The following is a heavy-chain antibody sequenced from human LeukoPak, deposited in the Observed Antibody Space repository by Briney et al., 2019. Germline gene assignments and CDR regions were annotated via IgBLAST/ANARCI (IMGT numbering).Heavy chain of an antibody. V-gene: IGHV3-30*03. CDR2: ISYDGSNK. CDR3: HLSRSSSSWWRDYYYYGTDV. Sequence: GGSLRLSCAASGFTFSSYDMHWVRQAPGKGLEWVAVISYDGSNKYYADSVKGRFTISRDNSKNTLYLQMNSLRAEDTAVYYCHLSRSSSSWWRDYYYYGTDVWGKGTTVTVSS. J-gene: IGHJ6*04. D-gene: IGHD6-13*01. CDR1: GFTFSSYD.